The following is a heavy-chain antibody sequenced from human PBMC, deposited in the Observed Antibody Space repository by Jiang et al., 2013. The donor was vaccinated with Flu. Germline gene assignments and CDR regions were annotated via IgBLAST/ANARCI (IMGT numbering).Heavy chain of an antibody. CDR2: IYSGGSP. V-gene: IGHV3-66*01. D-gene: IGHD3-22*01. Sequence: SSNYMTWVRQAPGKGLEWVSVIYSGGSPYYADSVKGRFTISRDNSKNILYLQMNSLRAEDTAVYYCAGSAFLRSGYYSDAFDIWGQGTLGHRLF. J-gene: IGHJ3*02. CDR1: SSNY. CDR3: AGSAFLRSGYYSDAFDI.